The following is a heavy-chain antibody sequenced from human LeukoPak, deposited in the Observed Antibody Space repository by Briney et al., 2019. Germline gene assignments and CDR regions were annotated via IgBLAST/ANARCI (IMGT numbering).Heavy chain of an antibody. J-gene: IGHJ3*02. V-gene: IGHV3-30*02. Sequence: PGGSLRLSCAASGFTFSSYGMHWVRQAPGKGLEWVAFIRYDGSNKYYADSVKGRFTISRDNSKNTLYLQMNSLRAEDTAVYYCAREPIVGPSSSNAFDIWGQGTMVTVSS. D-gene: IGHD1-26*01. CDR1: GFTFSSYG. CDR3: AREPIVGPSSSNAFDI. CDR2: IRYDGSNK.